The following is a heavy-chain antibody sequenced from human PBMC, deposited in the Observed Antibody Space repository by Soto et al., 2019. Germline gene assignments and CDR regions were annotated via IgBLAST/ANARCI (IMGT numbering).Heavy chain of an antibody. D-gene: IGHD2-21*01. CDR2: VFYTGFT. J-gene: IGHJ4*02. CDR1: GGSISGSYYY. V-gene: IGHV4-39*01. CDR3: SRVHFVETYRKETFYYFDY. Sequence: SETLSLTCAVSGGSISGSYYYWGWLRQSPGKGPEWIGSVFYTGFTSYNPSLESRVSVSVDTSKNQFSLKVSGVSAADTAVYYCSRVHFVETYRKETFYYFDYWGQGSLVTVSS.